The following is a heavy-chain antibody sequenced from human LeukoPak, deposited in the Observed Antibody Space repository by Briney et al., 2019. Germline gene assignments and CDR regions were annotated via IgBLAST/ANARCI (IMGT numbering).Heavy chain of an antibody. V-gene: IGHV3-48*03. Sequence: GGSLRLSCAASGFTFSSYEMNWVRQAPGKGLEWVSYISSSGSTIYYADSVKGRFTISRDNAKNSLYLQMNSLRAEDTAVYYCARDNYDSSGYYYYYMDVWGKGTTVTISS. D-gene: IGHD3-22*01. CDR3: ARDNYDSSGYYYYYMDV. CDR1: GFTFSSYE. CDR2: ISSSGSTI. J-gene: IGHJ6*03.